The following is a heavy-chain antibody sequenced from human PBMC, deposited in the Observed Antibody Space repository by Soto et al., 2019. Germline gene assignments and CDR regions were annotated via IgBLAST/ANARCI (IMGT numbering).Heavy chain of an antibody. Sequence: SVKVSCKASGGTLSNYAIAWLRQAPGQGLEWMGGIILPFGTPNYAQKFQGRVTISADESMTTAYMEMSGLTSEDTAVYYCARGPDYEGYFDYWGRGTLVTVSS. D-gene: IGHD4-17*01. J-gene: IGHJ4*02. CDR3: ARGPDYEGYFDY. V-gene: IGHV1-69*13. CDR2: IILPFGTP. CDR1: GGTLSNYA.